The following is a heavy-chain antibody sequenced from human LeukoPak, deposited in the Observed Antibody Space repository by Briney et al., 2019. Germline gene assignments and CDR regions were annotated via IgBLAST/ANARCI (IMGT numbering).Heavy chain of an antibody. Sequence: PSETLSLTCTVSGGSISSYYWSWIRQPPGKGLEWIGYIYYSGSANYNPSLKSRVTISVDTSKNQFSLKLSSVTAADTAVYYCARGPDIAVAENYFDYWGQGTLVTVSS. CDR1: GGSISSYY. V-gene: IGHV4-59*01. D-gene: IGHD6-19*01. CDR2: IYYSGSA. CDR3: ARGPDIAVAENYFDY. J-gene: IGHJ4*02.